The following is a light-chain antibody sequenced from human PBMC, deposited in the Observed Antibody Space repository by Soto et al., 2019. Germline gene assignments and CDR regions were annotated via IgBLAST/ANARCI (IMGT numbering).Light chain of an antibody. V-gene: IGKV3-15*01. CDR1: ENVRTF. CDR2: DTS. J-gene: IGKJ4*01. CDR3: QRYNNWPLT. Sequence: EVVVTQSPATLSLSPGERATLSCRASENVRTFVDWYQQKPGQAPRLLIYDTSTRATGVPARFSGSRSGTEFTLTINSLQSEDFAVYYCQRYNNWPLTFGGGTKVDIK.